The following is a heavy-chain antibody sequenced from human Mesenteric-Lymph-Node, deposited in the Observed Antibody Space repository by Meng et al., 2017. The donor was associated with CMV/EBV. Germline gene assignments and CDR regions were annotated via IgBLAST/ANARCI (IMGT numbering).Heavy chain of an antibody. D-gene: IGHD2-15*01. V-gene: IGHV4-34*01. CDR1: GGSFSGYY. CDR2: INHSGST. CDR3: ARLTLLSNWFDP. J-gene: IGHJ5*02. Sequence: SETLSLTCAVYGGSFSGYYWSWIRQPPGKGLEWIGEINHSGSTNYNPSLKSRVTISVDTSKNQFSLKLSSVTAADTAVYYCARLTLLSNWFDPWGQGTLVTVSS.